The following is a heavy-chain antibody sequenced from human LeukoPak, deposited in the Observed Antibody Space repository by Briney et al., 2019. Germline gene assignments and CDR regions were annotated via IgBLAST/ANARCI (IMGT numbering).Heavy chain of an antibody. D-gene: IGHD4-17*01. CDR3: ARVSYGDYFDY. CDR2: MNPNSGNT. Sequence: ASVKVSCKASGYTFSNNDINWVRQATGQGLEWMGWMNPNSGNTGYAQKFQGRVTMTRNTSISTAYMELSSLRSEDTAVYYCARVSYGDYFDYWGQGTLVTVSS. V-gene: IGHV1-8*02. J-gene: IGHJ4*02. CDR1: GYTFSNND.